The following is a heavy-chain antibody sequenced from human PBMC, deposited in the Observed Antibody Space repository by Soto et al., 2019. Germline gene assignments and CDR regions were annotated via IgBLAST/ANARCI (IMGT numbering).Heavy chain of an antibody. CDR1: GYSFTTFG. V-gene: IGHV1-18*01. D-gene: IGHD6-13*01. Sequence: QVQLEQSGAELKKPGASVRVSCKASGYSFTTFGITWLRQAPGQGLEWLGWINPFNDYRSYAQKIHDRATMTTDTSTNTAYLERRSLRSDDTAVYYCARAKGVAAAGAWAYWGQGALVTVSS. CDR2: INPFNDYR. J-gene: IGHJ4*02. CDR3: ARAKGVAAAGAWAY.